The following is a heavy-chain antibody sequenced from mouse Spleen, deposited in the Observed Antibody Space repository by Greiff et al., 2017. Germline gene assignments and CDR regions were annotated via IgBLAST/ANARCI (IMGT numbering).Heavy chain of an antibody. CDR1: GFTFTDYY. D-gene: IGHD4-1*02. CDR2: IRNKANGYTT. J-gene: IGHJ2*01. V-gene: IGHV7-3*01. CDR3: ARYIATFYFDY. Sequence: EVQRVESGGGLVQPGGSLSLSCAASGFTFTDYYMSWVRQPPGKALEWLGFIRNKANGYTTEYSASVKGRFTISRDNSQSILYLQMNALRAEDSATYYCARYIATFYFDYWGQGTTLTVSS.